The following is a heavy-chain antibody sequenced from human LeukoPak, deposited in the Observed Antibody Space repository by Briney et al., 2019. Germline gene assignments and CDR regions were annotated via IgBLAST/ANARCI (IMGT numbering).Heavy chain of an antibody. CDR2: INPNTAGT. J-gene: IGHJ4*02. V-gene: IGHV1-2*02. CDR1: GYTFIAYY. D-gene: IGHD2-15*01. CDR3: AKNDGYCSSGACYRFDY. Sequence: ASVKASCKAAGYTFIAYYIHWVRQAPGQGLEWMGCINPNTAGTKYVQKFQGRVTMTRDTSISTAYMELSNLTSDDTATYYCAKNDGYCSSGACYRFDYWGQGTLVSVSS.